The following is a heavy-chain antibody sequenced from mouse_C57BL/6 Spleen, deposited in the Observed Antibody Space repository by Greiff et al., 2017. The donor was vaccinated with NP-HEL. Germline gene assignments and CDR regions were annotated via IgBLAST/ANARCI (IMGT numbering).Heavy chain of an antibody. D-gene: IGHD1-1*01. CDR3: ARWGTTVVDWYFDV. Sequence: QVQLQQPGAELVRPGSSVKLSCKASGYTFTSYWMHWVKQRPIQGLEWIGNIDPSDSETHYNQKFKDKATLTVDKSSSTAYMQLSSLTSEDAAVYDCARWGTTVVDWYFDVWGTGTTVTVSS. V-gene: IGHV1-52*01. CDR1: GYTFTSYW. J-gene: IGHJ1*03. CDR2: IDPSDSET.